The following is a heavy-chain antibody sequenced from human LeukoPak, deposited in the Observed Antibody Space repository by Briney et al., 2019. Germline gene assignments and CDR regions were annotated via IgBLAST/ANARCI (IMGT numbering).Heavy chain of an antibody. CDR1: GFTFSSYE. CDR2: ISGSGSTI. D-gene: IGHD5-24*01. Sequence: GGSLRLSCAASGFTFSSYEMNWVRQAPGKGLEWVSYISGSGSTIYYADSVKGRFTISRDNAKNSLYLQMNSLRAEDTAVYYCGRYGDGYTPDLDYWGQGTLVTVSS. V-gene: IGHV3-48*03. J-gene: IGHJ4*02. CDR3: GRYGDGYTPDLDY.